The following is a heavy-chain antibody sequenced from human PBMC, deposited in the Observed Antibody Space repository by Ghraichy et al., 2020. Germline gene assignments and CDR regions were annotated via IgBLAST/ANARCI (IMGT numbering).Heavy chain of an antibody. CDR1: GFTFDDYA. D-gene: IGHD2-8*01. CDR3: AKAYCTNGVCPTDY. V-gene: IGHV3-43D*03. Sequence: GGSLRLSCAASGFTFDDYAMHWVRQAPGKGLEWVSLISWDGGSTYYADSVKGRFTISRDNSKNSLYLQMNSLRAEDTALYYFAKAYCTNGVCPTDYWGQGTLVTVSS. CDR2: ISWDGGST. J-gene: IGHJ4*02.